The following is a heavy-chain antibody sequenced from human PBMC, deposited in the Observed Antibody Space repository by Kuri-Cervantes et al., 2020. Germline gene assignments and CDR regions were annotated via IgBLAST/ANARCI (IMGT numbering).Heavy chain of an antibody. Sequence: GGSLRLSCAASGFTFSSYGMHWVRQAPGKGLEWVAVISYDGSNKYYADSVKGRFTISRDNSKNTLYLQMNSLRAEDTAVYYCARTDGDYVPFDIWGQGTMVTVSS. D-gene: IGHD4-17*01. CDR2: ISYDGSNK. CDR3: ARTDGDYVPFDI. J-gene: IGHJ3*02. V-gene: IGHV3-30*03. CDR1: GFTFSSYG.